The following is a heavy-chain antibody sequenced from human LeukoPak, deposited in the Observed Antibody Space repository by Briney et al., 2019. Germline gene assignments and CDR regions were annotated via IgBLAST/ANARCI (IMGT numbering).Heavy chain of an antibody. Sequence: GASVKVSCKASGYTFTGYYMHWVRQAPGQGLEWMGWINPNSGGTNYAQKFQGRVTMTRDTSISTAYMELSRLRSDDTAVYYCARDRLLYYYGSGKVYYYGMDVWGQGTTVTVSS. CDR3: ARDRLLYYYGSGKVYYYGMDV. D-gene: IGHD3-10*01. J-gene: IGHJ6*02. V-gene: IGHV1-2*02. CDR1: GYTFTGYY. CDR2: INPNSGGT.